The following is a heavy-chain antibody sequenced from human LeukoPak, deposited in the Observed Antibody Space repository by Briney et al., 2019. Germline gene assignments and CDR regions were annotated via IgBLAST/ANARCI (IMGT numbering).Heavy chain of an antibody. CDR1: GFTFSSYA. D-gene: IGHD2-15*01. V-gene: IGHV3-64D*06. Sequence: GGSLRLSCSASGFTFSSYAMHWVRQAPGKGLEYVSAISSNGGSTYYADSVKGRFTISRDNSKNTLYLQKSSLRAEDTAVYYCVKDYCSGGSCYIGDYWGRGTLVTVSS. CDR2: ISSNGGST. J-gene: IGHJ4*02. CDR3: VKDYCSGGSCYIGDY.